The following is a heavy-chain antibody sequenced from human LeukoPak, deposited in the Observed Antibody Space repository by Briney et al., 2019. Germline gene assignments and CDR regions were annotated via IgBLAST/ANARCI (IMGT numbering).Heavy chain of an antibody. Sequence: GESLRLSCAASGFTFSSYGMHWVRQPPGKGLEWVSYISSSDSTIYYADSVKGRFAISRDNAKNSLYLQMNSLRAEDTAVYYCAKLLRNDSRTVPAFDYWGQGTLVTVSS. D-gene: IGHD3-22*01. V-gene: IGHV3-48*04. CDR1: GFTFSSYG. CDR2: ISSSDSTI. J-gene: IGHJ4*02. CDR3: AKLLRNDSRTVPAFDY.